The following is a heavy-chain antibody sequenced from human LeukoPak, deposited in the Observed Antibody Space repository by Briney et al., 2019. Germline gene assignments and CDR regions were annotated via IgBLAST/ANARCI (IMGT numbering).Heavy chain of an antibody. J-gene: IGHJ5*02. CDR1: GGSISSGSYY. Sequence: SETLSLTCTVSGGSISSGSYYWSWIRQPAGKGLEWIGRIYTRGSTNYNPSLKSPVTISVDTSKNQSSLKLSSVTAVDTAVYYCARDVSADYDFWSGYPKNWFDPWGQGTLVTVSS. D-gene: IGHD3-3*01. CDR2: IYTRGST. CDR3: ARDVSADYDFWSGYPKNWFDP. V-gene: IGHV4-61*02.